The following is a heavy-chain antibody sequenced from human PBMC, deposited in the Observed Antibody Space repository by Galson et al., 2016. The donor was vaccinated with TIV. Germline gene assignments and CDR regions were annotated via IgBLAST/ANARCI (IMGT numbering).Heavy chain of an antibody. V-gene: IGHV3-7*01. Sequence: SLRLSCAGSGFPFRDYWMTWVRQAPGEGLEWVASITEDGSEKRYLDSVKGRFTFSRDNAKNSLYLQMRSLRAEDTAVYYCARLGPSSVFDNWGQGALVTVSS. CDR1: GFPFRDYW. J-gene: IGHJ4*02. CDR3: ARLGPSSVFDN. CDR2: ITEDGSEK.